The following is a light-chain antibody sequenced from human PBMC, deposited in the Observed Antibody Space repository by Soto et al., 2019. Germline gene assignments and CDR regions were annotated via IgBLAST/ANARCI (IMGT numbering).Light chain of an antibody. CDR3: QSHDSSLSAYV. CDR1: SSNIGAGYD. V-gene: IGLV1-40*01. Sequence: QSVLTQPPSVSGAPGQRVTISCTGSSSNIGAGYDVHWYQQLPGTAPKLLIYGNSNLPSGVPDRFSGSKSGTSASLAITGLQAEDEADFYCQSHDSSLSAYVFGTGTKLTVL. CDR2: GNS. J-gene: IGLJ1*01.